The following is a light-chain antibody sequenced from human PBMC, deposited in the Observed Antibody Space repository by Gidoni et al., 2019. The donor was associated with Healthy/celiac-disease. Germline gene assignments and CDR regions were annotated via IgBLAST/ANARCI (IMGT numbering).Light chain of an antibody. V-gene: IGLV2-14*01. CDR1: SSDVGGYNY. Sequence: QSALTQPASVSGSPGQSSTISCTGTSSDVGGYNYVSWYQQHPGKAPKLMIYEVSNRPSGVSNRFSGSKSGNTASLTISGLQAEDEADYYCSSYTSRSTLEVFGGGTKLTVL. CDR2: EVS. CDR3: SSYTSRSTLEV. J-gene: IGLJ2*01.